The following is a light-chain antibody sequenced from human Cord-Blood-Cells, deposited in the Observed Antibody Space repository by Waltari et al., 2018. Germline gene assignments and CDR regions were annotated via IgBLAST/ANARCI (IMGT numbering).Light chain of an antibody. J-gene: IGKJ3*01. Sequence: EIVLTQSPSTLSVSTGGRDTLSCRASQSVSINLAWYQQKPGQDPRLLIYGASTSATGIPARFSGSGSGTEFTLTISSLQSEDFAVYYCQQYKNWPPEFTFGPGTKVDIK. CDR2: GAS. CDR3: QQYKNWPPEFT. CDR1: QSVSIN. V-gene: IGKV3-15*01.